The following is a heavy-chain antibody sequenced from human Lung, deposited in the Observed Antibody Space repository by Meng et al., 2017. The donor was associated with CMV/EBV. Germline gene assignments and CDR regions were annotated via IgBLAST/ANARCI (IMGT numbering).Heavy chain of an antibody. CDR2: IRSKAYGGTT. J-gene: IGHJ1*01. Sequence: GESLKISCTASGFTFGDYAMSWVRQAPGRGLEWVGSIRSKAYGGTTEYAASVKGRFTISRDDSKGIAYLQMNSLKSEDTAVYYSTRSYDSTGYYPGYFQHWGKGTLVTVSS. D-gene: IGHD3-22*01. V-gene: IGHV3-49*04. CDR1: GFTFGDYA. CDR3: TRSYDSTGYYPGYFQH.